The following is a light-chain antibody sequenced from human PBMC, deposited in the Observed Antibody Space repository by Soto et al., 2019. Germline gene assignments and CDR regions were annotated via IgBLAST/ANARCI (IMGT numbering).Light chain of an antibody. CDR3: LQHNTYPYT. CDR2: GPS. V-gene: IGKV3-15*01. J-gene: IGKJ2*01. CDR1: QSVSNN. Sequence: EIVMTQSPATLSVSPGEGATLSCRASQSVSNNLAWYQQKPGQAPRLLIYGPSTRATGVPARFSGSGSGTEFTLTISGLQSEDSATYYCLQHNTYPYTFGQGTKLEIK.